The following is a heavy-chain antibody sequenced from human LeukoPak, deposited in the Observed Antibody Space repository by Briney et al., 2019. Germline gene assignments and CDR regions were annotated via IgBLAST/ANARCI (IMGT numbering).Heavy chain of an antibody. Sequence: GGSLRLSCAASGFTFSSYWMSWVRQAPGKGLEWVANIKQDGSEKYYVDSVKGRFTISRDNAKNSLYLQMNSLRAEDTAVYYCARDGVELWAIDAFDIWGQGTMVTVSS. CDR3: ARDGVELWAIDAFDI. CDR1: GFTFSSYW. CDR2: IKQDGSEK. J-gene: IGHJ3*02. D-gene: IGHD1-7*01. V-gene: IGHV3-7*01.